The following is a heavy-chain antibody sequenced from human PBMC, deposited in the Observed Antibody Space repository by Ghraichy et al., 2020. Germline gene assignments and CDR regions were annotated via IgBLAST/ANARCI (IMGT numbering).Heavy chain of an antibody. D-gene: IGHD6-19*01. CDR3: ACGWYIDHGY. Sequence: GGSLRLSCAASGFTFSDSWMSWVRQAPGKGLEWVANIKHDGREKYYVDAAKGRFTISSDNAKNSLYLQMNSLRVEDTAVYYCACGWYIDHGYWGQGNLVTVSS. CDR2: IKHDGREK. J-gene: IGHJ4*02. V-gene: IGHV3-7*03. CDR1: GFTFSDSW.